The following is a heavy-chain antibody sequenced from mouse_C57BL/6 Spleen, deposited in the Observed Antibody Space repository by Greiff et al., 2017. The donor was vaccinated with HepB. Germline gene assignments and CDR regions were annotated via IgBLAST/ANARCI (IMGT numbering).Heavy chain of an antibody. CDR1: GYTFTSYW. CDR2: INPSSGYT. D-gene: IGHD1-1*01. Sequence: QVQLQQSGAELAKPGASVKLSCKASGYTFTSYWMRWVKQRPGQGLEWIGYINPSSGYTKYNQKFKDKATLTADKSSSTAYMQLGSLTYEDSAVYYCARTTVFIITVGATPYFDVWGTGTTVTVSS. V-gene: IGHV1-7*01. J-gene: IGHJ1*03. CDR3: ARTTVFIITVGATPYFDV.